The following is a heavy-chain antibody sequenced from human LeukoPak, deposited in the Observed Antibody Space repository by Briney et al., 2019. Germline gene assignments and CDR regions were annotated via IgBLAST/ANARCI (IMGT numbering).Heavy chain of an antibody. CDR2: IYDGGST. J-gene: IGHJ6*02. CDR3: ARFKSDYYGMDV. CDR1: DDSINSYY. Sequence: SETLSLTCTVSDDSINSYYWTCIRQPPGKGLEYVGCIYDGGSTNYNPSLESRVTILLDTSKTHLSLRLTSVTAADTAIYYCARFKSDYYGMDVWGQGTTVTVSS. V-gene: IGHV4-59*01.